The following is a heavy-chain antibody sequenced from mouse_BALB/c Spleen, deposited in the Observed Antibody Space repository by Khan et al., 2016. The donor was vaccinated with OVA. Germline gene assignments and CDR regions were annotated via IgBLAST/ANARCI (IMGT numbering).Heavy chain of an antibody. Sequence: EVQLQQSGPELMKPGASVKISCKASGYSFTSYYIHWVMQSPGKSLEWIGYIDPFSGGTTYNQKFKGKATLTVAKSSITAYIHLSDLSSEDSSVNYWTRHGNGAWFTYWGQGTLVTVSA. V-gene: IGHV1S135*01. J-gene: IGHJ3*01. CDR3: TRHGNGAWFTY. D-gene: IGHD2-1*01. CDR1: GYSFTSYY. CDR2: IDPFSGGT.